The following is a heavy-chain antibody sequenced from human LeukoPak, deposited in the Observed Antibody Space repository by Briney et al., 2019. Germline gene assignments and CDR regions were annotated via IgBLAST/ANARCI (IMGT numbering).Heavy chain of an antibody. Sequence: ASVKVSCKASGYTFTDYYIHWVRQAPGQGLEWMGWINPNSGGTDYAQNFQGRVTMTMDTSISTAYMELSRLRSDDTAVYYCARERWQQLVSYYYYGMDVWGQGTTVTVSS. CDR3: ARERWQQLVSYYYYGMDV. CDR1: GYTFTDYY. J-gene: IGHJ6*02. D-gene: IGHD6-13*01. V-gene: IGHV1-2*02. CDR2: INPNSGGT.